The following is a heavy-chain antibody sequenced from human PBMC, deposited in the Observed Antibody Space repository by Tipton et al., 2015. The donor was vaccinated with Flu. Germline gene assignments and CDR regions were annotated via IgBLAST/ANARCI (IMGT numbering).Heavy chain of an antibody. D-gene: IGHD3-10*01. V-gene: IGHV4-61*02. CDR3: ARGSGSGTDVTFYF. Sequence: TLSLTCTVSGGFITSGSYYWSWIRQSAGKGLEWIGRIYTTGSTNYNPSLRSRVTISGDTSKNQFSLQLSSVAAADTAVYYCARGSGSGTDVTFYFWGQGTLVTVSS. CDR2: IYTTGST. J-gene: IGHJ4*02. CDR1: GGFITSGSYY.